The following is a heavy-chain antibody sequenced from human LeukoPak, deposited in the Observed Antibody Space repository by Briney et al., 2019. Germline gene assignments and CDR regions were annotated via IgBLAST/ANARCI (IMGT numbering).Heavy chain of an antibody. CDR1: GFTFSSYA. V-gene: IGHV3-48*01. D-gene: IGHD3-16*01. CDR3: VRDQGGPLSY. CDR2: ISSLSGTI. J-gene: IGHJ4*02. Sequence: GGSLRLSFAASGFTFSSYAMSGVRRAPGKGLGGVGDISSLSGTIAYGDSVKGRFIISTGNGNNSLFRQMNSLRPEDTAVYYRVRDQGGPLSYSGQGALVTASS.